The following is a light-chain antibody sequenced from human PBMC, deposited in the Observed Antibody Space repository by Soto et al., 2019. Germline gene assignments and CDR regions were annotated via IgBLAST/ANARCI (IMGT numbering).Light chain of an antibody. CDR2: SNN. Sequence: QSVLTQPPSASGIPGQRVTISCSRSSSNIGSNTVNWYQQLPGTAPKLLIYSNNQRPSGVPDRFSGSKSGTSASLAISGLQSEDEADYYCAAWDDSLNASYVFGTGTKVTVL. V-gene: IGLV1-44*01. CDR1: SSNIGSNT. J-gene: IGLJ1*01. CDR3: AAWDDSLNASYV.